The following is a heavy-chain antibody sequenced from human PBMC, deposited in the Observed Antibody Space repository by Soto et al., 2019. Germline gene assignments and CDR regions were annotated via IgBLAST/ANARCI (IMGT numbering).Heavy chain of an antibody. J-gene: IGHJ4*02. CDR2: IYYTGST. CDR3: ARVNGGHYFFDS. V-gene: IGHV4-61*01. D-gene: IGHD2-8*01. CDR1: GGSVSSGSYY. Sequence: SETLSLTCTVSGGSVSSGSYYWSWLRQAPGKGLEWIGYIYYTGSTNYSPSLLSRVTISVDTSKNQFSLKLSSVTAADTAVYYCARVNGGHYFFDSWGQGTLVTVSS.